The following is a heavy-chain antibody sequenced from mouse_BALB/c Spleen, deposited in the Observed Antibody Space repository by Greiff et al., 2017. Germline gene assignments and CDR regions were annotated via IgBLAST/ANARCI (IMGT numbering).Heavy chain of an antibody. CDR1: GYTFTNYW. Sequence: QVQLQQSGAELVRPGTSVKISCKASGYTFTNYWLGWVKQRPGHGLEWIGDIYPGGGYTNYNEKFKGKATLTADTSSSTAYMQLSSLTSEDSAVYFCARGLLDGIWSYAMDYWGQGTSVTVSS. V-gene: IGHV1-63*02. D-gene: IGHD6-1*01. CDR3: ARGLLDGIWSYAMDY. CDR2: IYPGGGYT. J-gene: IGHJ4*01.